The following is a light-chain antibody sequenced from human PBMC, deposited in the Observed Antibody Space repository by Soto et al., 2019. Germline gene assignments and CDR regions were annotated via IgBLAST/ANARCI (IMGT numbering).Light chain of an antibody. V-gene: IGLV2-11*01. J-gene: IGLJ1*01. CDR3: CSFVGSSSCV. Sequence: QSALTQPRSVSGSPGQSVTISCTGTSSDVGGYNYVSWYQQHPGKAPKLIIYDLIKRPSGVPDRFSGSKSGNTAAQTISVLQAGDEADYSCCSFVGSSSCVFGTGTKLTVL. CDR2: DLI. CDR1: SSDVGGYNY.